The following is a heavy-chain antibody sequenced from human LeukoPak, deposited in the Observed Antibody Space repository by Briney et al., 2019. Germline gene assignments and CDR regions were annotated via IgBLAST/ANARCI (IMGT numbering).Heavy chain of an antibody. J-gene: IGHJ4*02. CDR3: ARDQGGSFDY. D-gene: IGHD1-26*01. CDR2: IKEDGSEK. V-gene: IGHV3-7*01. Sequence: GGSLRLSCAVSGITFSPFWMYWVRQAPGKGLEWVAGIKEDGSEKNYVDSVKGRFTISRDNAKNSLYPQMNSLRAEDTAVYYCARDQGGSFDYWGQGTLVTVSS. CDR1: GITFSPFW.